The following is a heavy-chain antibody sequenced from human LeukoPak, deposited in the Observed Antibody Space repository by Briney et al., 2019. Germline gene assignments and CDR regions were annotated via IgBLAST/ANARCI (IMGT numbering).Heavy chain of an antibody. CDR2: ISYDGRNK. D-gene: IGHD2-15*01. CDR3: AKPRDIDSWAFDV. Sequence: PGGSLRLSCAASGFTFNNHDMHWVRQAPGKGLEWVAGISYDGRNKYYADSVKGRFTISRDNSKNTPNLQMNSLRTEDTAVYYCAKPRDIDSWAFDVWGQGTMVTVS. V-gene: IGHV3-30*18. J-gene: IGHJ3*01. CDR1: GFTFNNHD.